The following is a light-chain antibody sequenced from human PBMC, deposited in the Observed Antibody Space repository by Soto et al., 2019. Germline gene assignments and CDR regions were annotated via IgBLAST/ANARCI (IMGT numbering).Light chain of an antibody. J-gene: IGKJ2*01. Sequence: DIQLTQSPSFLSASVGDRVTITCRASQGISSYLAWYQQKPGKAPKLLIYAASTLQSVVPSRFSGSGSGTEFTLTISILQPEDFATYYCQQLNSYPRTFGQGTKREIK. V-gene: IGKV1-9*01. CDR1: QGISSY. CDR3: QQLNSYPRT. CDR2: AAS.